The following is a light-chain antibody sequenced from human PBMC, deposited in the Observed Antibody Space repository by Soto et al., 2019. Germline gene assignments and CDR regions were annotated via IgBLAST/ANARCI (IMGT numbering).Light chain of an antibody. CDR2: SAS. Sequence: DIQMTQSPSSVSASVGDRVTITCRASQDISSWLAWYQQKPGKAPKILIYSASRLQSGVPSRFSGSGYGTDFTLTISSLQPEDFATYYCQQANNIPPYTFGQGTTVEIK. V-gene: IGKV1-12*01. CDR1: QDISSW. J-gene: IGKJ2*01. CDR3: QQANNIPPYT.